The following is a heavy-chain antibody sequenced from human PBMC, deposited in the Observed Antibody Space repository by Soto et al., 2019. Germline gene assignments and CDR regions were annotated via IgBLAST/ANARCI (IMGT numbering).Heavy chain of an antibody. J-gene: IGHJ3*02. D-gene: IGHD1-26*01. CDR3: GGREMDAFDI. V-gene: IGHV4-31*03. Sequence: QVQLQESGPGLVKPSQTLSLTCTVSGASIRSGDYYWSWIRQHPGKGLEWIGYISYSGSTYYNPSLKGRMTISVDTSKNQFSLKLSSVTAADTAVYYCGGREMDAFDIWGQGTMVTVSS. CDR1: GASIRSGDYY. CDR2: ISYSGST.